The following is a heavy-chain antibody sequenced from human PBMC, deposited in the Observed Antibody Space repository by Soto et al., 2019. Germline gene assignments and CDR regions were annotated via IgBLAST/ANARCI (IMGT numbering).Heavy chain of an antibody. CDR2: IYYTGST. V-gene: IGHV4-31*03. D-gene: IGHD5-12*01. J-gene: IGHJ4*02. Sequence: SETLSLTCSVSGASIRSGGFYWSWLRQSPGKGLEWIGHIYYTGSTFVNPSLKGRLTISLDTSKNQFSLDLSSVTAADTAMYYCARIEMASIKWGRGTLVTVSS. CDR1: GASIRSGGFY. CDR3: ARIEMASIK.